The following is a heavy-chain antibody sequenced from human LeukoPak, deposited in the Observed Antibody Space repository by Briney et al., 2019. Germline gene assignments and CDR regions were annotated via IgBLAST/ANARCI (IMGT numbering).Heavy chain of an antibody. Sequence: SETLSLTCTVSGGSISSYYWSWIRQPAGKGLEWIGRIYTSGSTNYNPSLKSRVTISVDTSKNQFSLKLSSVTAADTAVYYCASSYGSGKRNYYYYMDVWGKGTTVTISS. CDR2: IYTSGST. V-gene: IGHV4-4*07. J-gene: IGHJ6*03. CDR3: ASSYGSGKRNYYYYMDV. D-gene: IGHD3-10*01. CDR1: GGSISSYY.